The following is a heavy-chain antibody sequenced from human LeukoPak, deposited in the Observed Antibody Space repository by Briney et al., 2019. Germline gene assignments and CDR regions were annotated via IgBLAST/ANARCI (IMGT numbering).Heavy chain of an antibody. J-gene: IGHJ3*02. D-gene: IGHD2-15*01. CDR3: AFPHRGGSAHDAFDI. CDR2: INYSGTP. CDR1: GVSFSNYY. V-gene: IGHV4-34*01. Sequence: SETLSLTCAVSGVSFSNYYWCWIRQSPGKGLEWIGEINYSGTPTYNPSLKSRVTISVDVSKNQFSLKLSSVTAADTAVYYCAFPHRGGSAHDAFDIWGQGTMVTVSS.